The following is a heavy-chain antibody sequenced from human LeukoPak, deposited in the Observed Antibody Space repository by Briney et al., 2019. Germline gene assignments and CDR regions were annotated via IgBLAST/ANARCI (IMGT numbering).Heavy chain of an antibody. CDR2: IIYSGST. D-gene: IGHD2-15*01. CDR3: ARSCSGGSCLDY. J-gene: IGHJ4*02. CDR1: GGSINNYY. V-gene: IGHV4-59*01. Sequence: SETLSLTCTVSGGSINNYYWSWIRQPPGKGLEWIGYIIYSGSTNYNPSLKSRVTISVDTSKNHFSLKLSSVTAADTAVYYCARSCSGGSCLDYWGQGTLVTVSS.